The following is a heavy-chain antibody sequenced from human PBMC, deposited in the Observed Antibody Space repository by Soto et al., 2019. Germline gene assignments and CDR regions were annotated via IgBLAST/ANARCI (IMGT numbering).Heavy chain of an antibody. Sequence: QVQLVQSGAEVRKPGASVKVSCKASGYTFSDYYIHWVRQAPGQGLEWMGWINPNSGGTKYAPKFQGGVTMTRDTSITTAYMELNSLKSDDTAVYYCARHFSWSYGMDAWGLGTTVTVS. CDR1: GYTFSDYY. J-gene: IGHJ6*02. CDR2: INPNSGGT. D-gene: IGHD3-3*01. V-gene: IGHV1-2*02. CDR3: ARHFSWSYGMDA.